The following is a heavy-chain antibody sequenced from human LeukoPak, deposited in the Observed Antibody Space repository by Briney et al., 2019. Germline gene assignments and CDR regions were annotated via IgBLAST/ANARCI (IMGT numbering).Heavy chain of an antibody. D-gene: IGHD3-22*01. CDR3: ARTYYYDTSGYYYATGAHFDY. CDR1: GFTFSSYW. J-gene: IGHJ4*02. V-gene: IGHV3-7*01. Sequence: GGSLRLSCAASGFTFSSYWMSWVRQAPGKGLGWVAHIKQDGSEKYSVDSVKGRFTISRDNAKNSLYLQMNNLRAEDTAVYYCARTYYYDTSGYYYATGAHFDYWGQGTLVTVSS. CDR2: IKQDGSEK.